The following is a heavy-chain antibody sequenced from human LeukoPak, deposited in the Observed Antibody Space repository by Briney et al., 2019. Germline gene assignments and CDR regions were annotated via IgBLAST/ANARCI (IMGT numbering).Heavy chain of an antibody. CDR3: AKGRHFDWSRDPFDY. CDR1: GGSISSSSYF. CDR2: IYYSGST. Sequence: PSETLSLICTVSGGSISSSSYFWGWIRQPPGKGLEWIGNIYYSGSTYYSSSLKSRVIISVDTSKNQFSLKLSSVTAADTAVYYCAKGRHFDWSRDPFDYWGQGTLVTVSS. V-gene: IGHV4-39*07. J-gene: IGHJ4*02. D-gene: IGHD3-9*01.